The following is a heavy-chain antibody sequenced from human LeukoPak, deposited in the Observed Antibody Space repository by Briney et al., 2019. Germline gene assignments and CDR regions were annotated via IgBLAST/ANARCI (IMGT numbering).Heavy chain of an antibody. V-gene: IGHV3-64*01. Sequence: GGFLRLSCATSGFTLTNFAMHWVRQAPGKGLEYVSAMSSDGGTTYYANSVKGRFTMSRDKSKNAVYLQMGSLRPDDMAVYYCARGGSLSAYDSWGQGTLVTVSS. CDR3: ARGGSLSAYDS. CDR1: GFTLTNFA. CDR2: MSSDGGTT. J-gene: IGHJ4*02. D-gene: IGHD2/OR15-2a*01.